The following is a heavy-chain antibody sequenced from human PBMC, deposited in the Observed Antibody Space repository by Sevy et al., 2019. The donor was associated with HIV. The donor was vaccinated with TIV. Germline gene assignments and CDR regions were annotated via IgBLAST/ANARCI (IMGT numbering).Heavy chain of an antibody. Sequence: GGSLRLSCAASGFTFSSYDMHWVRQATGKGLEWVSAIGTAGDPYYPGSVKGRFTISRENAKNSLYLQMNSLRAGDTAVYYCARGGHYDFWSGYYPYYYYGMDVWGQWTTVTVSS. V-gene: IGHV3-13*05. J-gene: IGHJ6*02. CDR2: IGTAGDP. D-gene: IGHD3-3*01. CDR1: GFTFSSYD. CDR3: ARGGHYDFWSGYYPYYYYGMDV.